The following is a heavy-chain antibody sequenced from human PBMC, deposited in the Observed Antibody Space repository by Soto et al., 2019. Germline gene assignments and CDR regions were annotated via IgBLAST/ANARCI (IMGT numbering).Heavy chain of an antibody. D-gene: IGHD4-17*01. CDR2: IWYDGSNI. J-gene: IGHJ4*02. CDR3: ARGVDYGDYVIDY. V-gene: IGHV3-33*01. CDR1: GFRFSYYG. Sequence: QVQIVESGGGVVQPGMSLRLTCTAYGFRFSYYGMHWVRQAPGKWLDWGAVIWYDGSNIYYADSVSGRFTIAGDNSNNTLDVQINSLSAEATAVCYCARGVDYGDYVIDYWGQGSLVTGSA.